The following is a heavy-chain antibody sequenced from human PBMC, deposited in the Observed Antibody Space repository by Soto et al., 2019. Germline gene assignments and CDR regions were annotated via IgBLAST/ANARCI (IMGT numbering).Heavy chain of an antibody. CDR2: MYNSGST. V-gene: IGHV4-30-4*01. CDR1: GGSISSGDYY. Sequence: TLSLTCTVSGGSISSGDYYWSWIRQPPGKGLEWIGYMYNSGSTYYNPSLDSRVKISVDTSKNQFSLELSSVTAADTAVYYCARDKYCTTINCYNWFDPWGQGTLVTVSS. CDR3: ARDKYCTTINCYNWFDP. D-gene: IGHD2-2*01. J-gene: IGHJ5*02.